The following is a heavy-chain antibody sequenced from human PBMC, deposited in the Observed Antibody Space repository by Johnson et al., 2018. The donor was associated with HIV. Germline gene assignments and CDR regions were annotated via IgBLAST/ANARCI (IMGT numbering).Heavy chain of an antibody. D-gene: IGHD2-8*01. CDR3: AAGYAMASDAFDI. V-gene: IGHV3-23*04. J-gene: IGHJ3*02. CDR2: ISGGGGNT. Sequence: VQLVESGGGLVQPGGSLRLSCAASGFTFSSYAMHWVRQAPGKGLEWVSAISGGGGNTYYADSVKGRFTISRDNSKSTLYLQLNSLRAEDTAVYYCAAGYAMASDAFDIWGQGTMVTVSS. CDR1: GFTFSSYA.